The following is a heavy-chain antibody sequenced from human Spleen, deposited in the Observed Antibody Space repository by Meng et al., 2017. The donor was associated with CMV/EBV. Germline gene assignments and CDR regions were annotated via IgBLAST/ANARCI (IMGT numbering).Heavy chain of an antibody. J-gene: IGHJ5*02. Sequence: GSLRLSCAASGFTFSDYSVTWIRQAPGKGLEWVSYIDSSGTTIFYADSVKGRFTISRDNAKMSLYLQMSSLRAEDTAVYYCARVSYYDFWSGYHEWFDPWGQGTLVTVSS. D-gene: IGHD3-3*01. CDR3: ARVSYYDFWSGYHEWFDP. CDR1: GFTFSDYS. CDR2: IDSSGTTI. V-gene: IGHV3-11*01.